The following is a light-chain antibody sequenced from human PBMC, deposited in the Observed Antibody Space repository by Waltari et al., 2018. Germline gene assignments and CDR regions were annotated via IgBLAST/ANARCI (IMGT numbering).Light chain of an antibody. CDR2: WAS. CDR3: QQYLNTPPT. CDR1: QSVLYSSNNKNY. Sequence: DIVMTQSPDSLAVSLGERATINCKSSQSVLYSSNNKNYLAWYQQKPGQPTKLLIYWASTRESGVPDRFRGSGSGADFTLTISSLQAEDVAVYFCQQYLNTPPTFGQGTKVEIK. V-gene: IGKV4-1*01. J-gene: IGKJ1*01.